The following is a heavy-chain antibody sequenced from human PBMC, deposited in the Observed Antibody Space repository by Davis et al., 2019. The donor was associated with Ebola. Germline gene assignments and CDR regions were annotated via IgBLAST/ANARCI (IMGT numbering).Heavy chain of an antibody. D-gene: IGHD4-11*01. Sequence: SETLSLTFAVYGGSFNTYYWSWIRQPPGKGLEWIGEINHIGSTNYNPSLKSRVTISVDTSKNQFSLKLSSVTAADTAVYYCATYRHDYYYYGMDVWGQGTTVTVSS. CDR1: GGSFNTYY. J-gene: IGHJ6*02. CDR3: ATYRHDYYYYGMDV. V-gene: IGHV4-34*01. CDR2: INHIGST.